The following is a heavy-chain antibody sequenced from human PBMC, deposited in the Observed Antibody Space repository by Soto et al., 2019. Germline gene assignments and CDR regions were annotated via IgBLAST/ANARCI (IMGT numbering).Heavy chain of an antibody. CDR3: ARDVAAAGLDY. J-gene: IGHJ4*02. V-gene: IGHV1-3*01. CDR2: INAGNGNT. D-gene: IGHD6-13*01. Sequence: QVQLVQSGAEVKKPGASVKVSCKASGYTFTSYAMHWVRQAPGQRLEWMGWINAGNGNTKYSQKFQDRVTITRDTSASTAYMELSSLRSEDTAVYYCARDVAAAGLDYWGQGTLVTVSS. CDR1: GYTFTSYA.